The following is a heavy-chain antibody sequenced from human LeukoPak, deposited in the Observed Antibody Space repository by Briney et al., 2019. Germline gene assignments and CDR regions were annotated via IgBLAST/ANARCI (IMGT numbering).Heavy chain of an antibody. CDR1: GFTFSDYY. Sequence: GGSLRLSCAASGFTFSDYYMSWIRQAPGKGLEWVSYISSSGSTTYYADSVKGRFTISRDNSKNTLYLQMNSLRAEDTAVYYCAKAVTMIVVVIDAFDIWGQGTMVTVSS. CDR2: ISSSGSTT. J-gene: IGHJ3*02. V-gene: IGHV3-11*01. D-gene: IGHD3-22*01. CDR3: AKAVTMIVVVIDAFDI.